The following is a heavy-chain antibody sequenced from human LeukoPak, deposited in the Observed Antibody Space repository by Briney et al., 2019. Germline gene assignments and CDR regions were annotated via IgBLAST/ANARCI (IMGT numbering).Heavy chain of an antibody. CDR1: GFSFGDDA. V-gene: IGHV3-73*01. CDR2: IRSKANNYAT. D-gene: IGHD4-23*01. J-gene: IGHJ3*02. Sequence: GGSLRLSCTGSGFSFGDDAMHWVRQASGKGLEWVGRIRSKANNYATAYAASVTGRFTISRDDSKSTAYLQMNSLKTEDTAVYYCASLAGGNSESSDAFDIWGQGTMVTVSS. CDR3: ASLAGGNSESSDAFDI.